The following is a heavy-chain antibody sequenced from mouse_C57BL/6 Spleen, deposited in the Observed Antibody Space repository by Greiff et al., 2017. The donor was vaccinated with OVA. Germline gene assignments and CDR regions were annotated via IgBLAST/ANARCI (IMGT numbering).Heavy chain of an antibody. CDR2: IDPNSGGT. Sequence: QVQLKQPGAELVKPGASVKLSCKASGYTFTSYWMHWVKQRPGRGLEWIGRIDPNSGGTKYNEKFKSKATLTVDKPSSTAYMQLSSLTSEDSAVYYCARSDQHLYYFDYWGQGTTLTVSS. V-gene: IGHV1-72*01. CDR1: GYTFTSYW. CDR3: ARSDQHLYYFDY. J-gene: IGHJ2*01.